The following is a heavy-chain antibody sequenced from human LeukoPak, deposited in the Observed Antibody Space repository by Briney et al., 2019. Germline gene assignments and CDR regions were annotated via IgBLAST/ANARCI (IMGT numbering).Heavy chain of an antibody. CDR2: IYYSGST. J-gene: IGHJ3*02. D-gene: IGHD2-2*02. CDR1: GGSSSSGGYY. Sequence: SETLSLTCTVSGGSSSSGGYYWSWIRQHPAKGLEWIGYIYYSGSTNYNPSLKSRVTISVDTSKNQFSLKLSSVTAADTAVYYCARLPWCSSTSCYRAVGKQQLPQTRHAFDIWGQGTMVTVSS. CDR3: ARLPWCSSTSCYRAVGKQQLPQTRHAFDI. V-gene: IGHV4-31*03.